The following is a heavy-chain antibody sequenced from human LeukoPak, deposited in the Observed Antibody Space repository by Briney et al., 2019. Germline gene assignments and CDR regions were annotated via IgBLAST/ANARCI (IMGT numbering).Heavy chain of an antibody. CDR1: GGSFSGYY. D-gene: IGHD5-24*01. CDR3: ARGRRRDGYNSFDY. V-gene: IGHV4-34*01. Sequence: SETLSLTCAVYGGSFSGYYWSWIRQPPGKGLEWIGEINHSGSTNYNLSLKSRVTISVDTSKNQFSLKLSSVTAADTAVYYCARGRRRDGYNSFDYWGQGTLVTVSS. J-gene: IGHJ4*02. CDR2: INHSGST.